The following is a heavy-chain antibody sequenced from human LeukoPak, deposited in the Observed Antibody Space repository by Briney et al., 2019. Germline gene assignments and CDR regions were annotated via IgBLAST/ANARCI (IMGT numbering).Heavy chain of an antibody. CDR1: GFTFSGHW. CDR2: INQGGSDK. J-gene: IGHJ4*02. Sequence: GGSLRLSCAASGFTFSGHWMSWVRQAPGKGLEWVANINQGGSDKYYVDSVKGRFTISRDNANNLLYLQMNSLRGEDTAVYYCTRDRSRAEDVWGQGTLVSVFS. V-gene: IGHV3-7*01. D-gene: IGHD1-14*01. CDR3: TRDRSRAEDV.